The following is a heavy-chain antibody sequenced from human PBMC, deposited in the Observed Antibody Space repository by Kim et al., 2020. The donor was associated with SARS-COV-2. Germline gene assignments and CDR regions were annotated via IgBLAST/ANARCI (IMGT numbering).Heavy chain of an antibody. CDR3: ANGGGSSPFDY. CDR2: K. J-gene: IGHJ4*02. V-gene: IGHV3-30*02. Sequence: KYYADSVKGRFTISRDNSKNTLYLQMNSRRAEDTAVYYCANGGGSSPFDYWGQGTLVTVSS. D-gene: IGHD3-16*01.